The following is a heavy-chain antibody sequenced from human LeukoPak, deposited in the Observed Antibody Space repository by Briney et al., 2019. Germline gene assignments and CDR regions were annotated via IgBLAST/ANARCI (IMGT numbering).Heavy chain of an antibody. V-gene: IGHV3-21*01. D-gene: IGHD6-6*01. CDR2: ISSSSSYI. J-gene: IGHJ3*02. Sequence: PGGSLRLSCAASGFTFSHYAMNWVRQAPGKGLEWVSSISSSSSYIYYADSVKGRFTISRDNAKNSLYLQMNSLRAEDTAVYYCARAKYSSSSSAFDIWGQGTMVTVSS. CDR3: ARAKYSSSSSAFDI. CDR1: GFTFSHYA.